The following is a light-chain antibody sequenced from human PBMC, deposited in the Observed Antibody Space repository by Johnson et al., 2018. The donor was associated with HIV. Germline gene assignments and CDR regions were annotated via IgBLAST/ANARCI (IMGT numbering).Light chain of an antibody. CDR3: GTWDISLIAYV. V-gene: IGLV1-51*01. Sequence: QSVLTQPPSVSAAPGQKVTISCSGSSSNIGRNYVSWYQQLPGTAPKLLIFDNNKRPSGIPDRFSASKSGTSATLGITGLQTGDEADYYCGTWDISLIAYVFGTGTKVTAL. J-gene: IGLJ1*01. CDR2: DNN. CDR1: SSNIGRNY.